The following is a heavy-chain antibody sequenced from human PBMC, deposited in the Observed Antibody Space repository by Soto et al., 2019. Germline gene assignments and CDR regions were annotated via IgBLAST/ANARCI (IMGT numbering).Heavy chain of an antibody. V-gene: IGHV3-11*01. CDR3: ARAVKQWLVGGDYYYYYMDV. Sequence: QVQLVESGGGLVKPGGSLRLSCEASGFTLSDYYMTWIRQAPGKGLEWISYMSSSATIIYYADSVKGRFTIARDNAKTSLYLQTNSLRADDTAVYYCARAVKQWLVGGDYYYYYMDVWGKGTTVTVSS. CDR2: MSSSATII. D-gene: IGHD6-19*01. J-gene: IGHJ6*03. CDR1: GFTLSDYY.